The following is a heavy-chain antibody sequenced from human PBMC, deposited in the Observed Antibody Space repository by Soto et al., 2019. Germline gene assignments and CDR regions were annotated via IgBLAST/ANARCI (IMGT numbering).Heavy chain of an antibody. CDR1: GFTFSTYA. CDR3: AKVDGLIQLYVSNLSDRNVEYFQH. CDR2: IRGRGGST. V-gene: IGHV3-23*01. J-gene: IGHJ1*01. Sequence: EVQLLESGGGSVQPGESLRLSCAASGFTFSTYAMNWVRQAPGKRLEWVSGIRGRGGSTYYADSVKGRFTISRDTSRNTLYLQMNSLRAEDTAVYYCAKVDGLIQLYVSNLSDRNVEYFQHWGQGTLVTVSS. D-gene: IGHD3-16*01.